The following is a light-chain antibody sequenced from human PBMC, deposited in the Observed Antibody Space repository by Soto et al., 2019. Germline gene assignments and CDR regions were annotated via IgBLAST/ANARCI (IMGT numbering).Light chain of an antibody. Sequence: DIVMTQSPLSLPVTPGEPASISCRSSQSLLHSNGYNYLDWYLQKPGQSPQLLISLGSNRASVVPDRVSGSGSGTDFTLKISRVEAEDVGVYYCMQALQTPLTFGGGTNVEIK. J-gene: IGKJ4*01. V-gene: IGKV2-28*01. CDR2: LGS. CDR3: MQALQTPLT. CDR1: QSLLHSNGYNY.